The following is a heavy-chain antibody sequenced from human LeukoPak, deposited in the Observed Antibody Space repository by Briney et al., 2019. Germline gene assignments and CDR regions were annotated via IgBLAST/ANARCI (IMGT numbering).Heavy chain of an antibody. CDR3: ARLVVPAAIPEFWFDT. J-gene: IGHJ5*02. CDR1: GGSISSGGYY. V-gene: IGHV4-31*03. D-gene: IGHD2-2*02. Sequence: SQTLSLTCTVSGGSISSGGYYWSWIRQHPGKGLEWIGYIYYSGSTYYNPSLKSRVTISVDTSKNQFSLKLSSVTAADTAVYYCARLVVPAAIPEFWFDTWGQGTLVTVSS. CDR2: IYYSGST.